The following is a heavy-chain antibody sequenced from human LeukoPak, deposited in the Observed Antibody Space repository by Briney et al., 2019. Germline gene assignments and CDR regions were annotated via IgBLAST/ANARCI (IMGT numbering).Heavy chain of an antibody. CDR2: IHYTGSA. CDR1: GGSIDGYH. CDR3: ARHYGP. V-gene: IGHV4-59*08. Sequence: SETLSLTCTVSGGSIDGYHWSWIRQPPGKGLEWIGYIHYTGSAYYNPSLKSRVTISVDTSRNQFSLNLSSVTATDTAVYYCARHYGPWGQGTLVTVSS. D-gene: IGHD3-10*01. J-gene: IGHJ4*02.